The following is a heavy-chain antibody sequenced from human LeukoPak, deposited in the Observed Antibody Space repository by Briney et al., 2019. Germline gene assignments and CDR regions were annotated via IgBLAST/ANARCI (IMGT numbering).Heavy chain of an antibody. V-gene: IGHV3-7*01. Sequence: GGSLRPSWAAAALTFSSYWMSWVRQPAGKGLEWVDNIKQDGSEKSYVDSVKGRFTISRDNAKNSLYLQMNSLRAEDTAVYYCARSRFYFDYWGQGTLVTVSS. J-gene: IGHJ4*02. CDR3: ARSRFYFDY. CDR2: IKQDGSEK. CDR1: ALTFSSYW.